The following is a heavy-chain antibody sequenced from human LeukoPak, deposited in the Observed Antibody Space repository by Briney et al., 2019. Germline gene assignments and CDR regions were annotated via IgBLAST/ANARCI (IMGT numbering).Heavy chain of an antibody. CDR3: ARDRTYYYESSGYGMGV. J-gene: IGHJ6*02. D-gene: IGHD3-22*01. V-gene: IGHV3-21*01. Sequence: DSIQGRFTISRDNAKNSLYLQMNSLRAEDTAVYYCARDRTYYYESSGYGMGVWGQGTTVTVSS.